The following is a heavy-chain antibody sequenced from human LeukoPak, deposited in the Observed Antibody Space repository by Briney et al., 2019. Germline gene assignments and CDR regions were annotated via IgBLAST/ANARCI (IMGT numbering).Heavy chain of an antibody. D-gene: IGHD1-1*01. CDR3: ARGGTTFEH. CDR1: RCSLDQYD. CDR2: ISWNGRNT. Sequence: GFCVRLSCLPCRCSLDQYDLKLLRLDPPKALEWVSGISWNGRNTAYAESLKGRFTISRDNAKNSLYLQMNSLRAEDTAVYYCARGGTTFEHWGQGTLVTVSS. J-gene: IGHJ4*02. V-gene: IGHV3-20*04.